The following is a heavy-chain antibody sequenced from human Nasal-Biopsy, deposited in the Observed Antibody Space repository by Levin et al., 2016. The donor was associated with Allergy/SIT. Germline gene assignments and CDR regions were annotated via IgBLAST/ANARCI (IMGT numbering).Heavy chain of an antibody. D-gene: IGHD1-26*01. J-gene: IGHJ6*02. Sequence: SETLSLTCIVSGGSISGYYWGWVRQPPGKGLEWVGTIFSGGQFYHNVTLESRVAMSVDMSKNQVSLKLSSVTAADSAIYYCARSREVNQDLAYFYYYALDVWGQGTTVTVSS. CDR1: GGSISGYY. CDR3: ARSREVNQDLAYFYYYALDV. V-gene: IGHV4-39*01. CDR2: IFSGGQF.